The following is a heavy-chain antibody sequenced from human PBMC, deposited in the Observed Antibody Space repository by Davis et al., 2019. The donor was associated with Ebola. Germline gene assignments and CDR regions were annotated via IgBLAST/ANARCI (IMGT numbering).Heavy chain of an antibody. J-gene: IGHJ4*02. Sequence: GGSLRLSCAASGFTFSGSAMHWVRQASGKGLEWVGRIRSKANSYATAYAASVKGRFTISRDDSKSTAYLQMNSLKTEDTAVYYCSAAGHVDYWGQGTLVTVSS. CDR1: GFTFSGSA. V-gene: IGHV3-73*01. CDR3: SAAGHVDY. D-gene: IGHD6-13*01. CDR2: IRSKANSYAT.